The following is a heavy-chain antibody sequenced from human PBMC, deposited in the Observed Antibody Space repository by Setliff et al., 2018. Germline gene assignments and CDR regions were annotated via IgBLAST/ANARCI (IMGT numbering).Heavy chain of an antibody. CDR2: ISTYNGKT. D-gene: IGHD3-22*01. Sequence: ASVKVSCKASGYIFTSYGFSWVRQAPGQGLEWMGWISTYNGKTNYAQKFQGRVTMTTDTSTSTAYMELRSLSSDDTAVYYCARDLDYQYYYETSGRDAFDIWGLGTMVTVSS. J-gene: IGHJ3*02. V-gene: IGHV1-18*01. CDR1: GYIFTSYG. CDR3: ARDLDYQYYYETSGRDAFDI.